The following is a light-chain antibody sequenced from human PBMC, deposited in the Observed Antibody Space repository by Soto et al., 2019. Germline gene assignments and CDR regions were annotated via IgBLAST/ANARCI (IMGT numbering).Light chain of an antibody. CDR2: DVS. V-gene: IGLV2-11*01. Sequence: QSVLTQPRSVSGSPGQSVNISCTGTSSDVGGYNYVSWYQQHPGKAPKLMIYDVSKRPSGVPDRFSGSKSGNTASLTISGLQAEDEADYYCCSYAGSYVFGTGTKLTVL. CDR1: SSDVGGYNY. J-gene: IGLJ1*01. CDR3: CSYAGSYV.